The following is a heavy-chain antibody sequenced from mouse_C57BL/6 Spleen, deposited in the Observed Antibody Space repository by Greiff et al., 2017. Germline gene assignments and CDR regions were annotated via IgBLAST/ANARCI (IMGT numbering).Heavy chain of an antibody. Sequence: EVKVVESGEGLVKPGGSLKLSCAASGFTFSSYAMSWVRQTPEKRLEWVAYISSGGDYIYYADTVKGRFTISRDNARNTLYLQMSSLKSEDTAMYYCTRDDGSGYFDYWGQGTTLTVSS. CDR1: GFTFSSYA. CDR2: ISSGGDYI. CDR3: TRDDGSGYFDY. V-gene: IGHV5-9-1*02. D-gene: IGHD2-3*01. J-gene: IGHJ2*01.